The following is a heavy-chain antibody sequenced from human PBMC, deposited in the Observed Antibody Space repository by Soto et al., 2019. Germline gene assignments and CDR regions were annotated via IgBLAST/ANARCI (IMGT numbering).Heavy chain of an antibody. D-gene: IGHD4-17*01. V-gene: IGHV4-59*08. CDR1: GGSISSYY. CDR3: ARNYGDYPRYYYYMDV. CDR2: IYYSGST. Sequence: VQLQESGPGLVKPSETLSLTCTVSGGSISSYYWSWIRQPPGKGLEWIGYIYYSGSTNYNPSLKSRVTISVDTSKNQFSLKLSSVTAADTAVYYCARNYGDYPRYYYYMDVWGKGNTVTVS. J-gene: IGHJ6*03.